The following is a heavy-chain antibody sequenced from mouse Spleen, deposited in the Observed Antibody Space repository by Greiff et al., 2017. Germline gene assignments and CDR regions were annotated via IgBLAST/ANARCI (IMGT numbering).Heavy chain of an antibody. CDR2: ISDGGSYT. CDR3: ARGDYYGSSYGGWFAY. J-gene: IGHJ3*01. Sequence: EVKLVESGGGLVKPGGSLKLSCAASGFTFSDYYMYWVRQTPEKRLEWVATISDGGSYTYYPDSVKGRFTISRDNAKNNLYLQMSSLKSEDTAMYYCARGDYYGSSYGGWFAYWGQGTLVTVSA. D-gene: IGHD1-1*01. V-gene: IGHV5-4*02. CDR1: GFTFSDYY.